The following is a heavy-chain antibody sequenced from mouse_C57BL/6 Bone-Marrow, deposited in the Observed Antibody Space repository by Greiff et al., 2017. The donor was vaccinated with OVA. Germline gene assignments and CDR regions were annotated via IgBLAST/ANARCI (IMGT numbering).Heavy chain of an antibody. D-gene: IGHD1-1*01. CDR3: ARQWYYGSSYDV. CDR1: GFTFSDYG. Sequence: EVQLQQSGGGLVKPGGSLKLSCAASGFTFSDYGMHWVRQAPEKGLEWVAYISSGSSTIYYADTVKGRFTISRDNAKNTLFLQMTSLRSEDTAMYYCARQWYYGSSYDVWGTGTTVTVSS. J-gene: IGHJ1*03. CDR2: ISSGSSTI. V-gene: IGHV5-17*01.